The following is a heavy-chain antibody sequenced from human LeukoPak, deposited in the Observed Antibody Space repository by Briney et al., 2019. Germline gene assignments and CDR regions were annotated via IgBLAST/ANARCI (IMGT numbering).Heavy chain of an antibody. V-gene: IGHV3-30-3*01. D-gene: IGHD1-26*01. CDR2: ISYDGSNK. CDR3: ARDGSRNKRDDAFDI. J-gene: IGHJ3*02. Sequence: GGSLRLSCAASGFTFSSYAMHWVRQAPGKGLEGVAVISYDGSNKYYADSVKGRFTISRDNSKNTLYLQMNSLRAEDTAVYYCARDGSRNKRDDAFDIWGQGTMVTVSS. CDR1: GFTFSSYA.